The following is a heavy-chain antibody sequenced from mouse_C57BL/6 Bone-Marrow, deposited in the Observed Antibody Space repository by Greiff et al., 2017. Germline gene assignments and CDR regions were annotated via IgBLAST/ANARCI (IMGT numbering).Heavy chain of an antibody. V-gene: IGHV14-4*01. J-gene: IGHJ3*01. CDR3: TRIAY. CDR1: GFNIKDDY. CDR2: IDPENGDT. Sequence: VQLQQSGAELVRPGASVTLSCTASGFNIKDDYMHWVKQRPEQGLEWIGWIDPENGDTESASKFQGKTTITVDTSSNPAYLQLSSLTSEDAAVYSCTRIAYWGQGTLVTVSA.